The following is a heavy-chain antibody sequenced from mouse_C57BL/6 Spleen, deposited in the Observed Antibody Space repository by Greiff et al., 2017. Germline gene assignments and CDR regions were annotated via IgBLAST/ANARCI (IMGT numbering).Heavy chain of an antibody. CDR3: AREGDYGSTSFDY. D-gene: IGHD1-1*01. CDR1: GYTFTSYW. V-gene: IGHV1-64*01. J-gene: IGHJ2*01. CDR2: IHPNSGST. Sequence: VQLQQPGAELVKPGASVKLSCKASGYTFTSYWMHWVKQRPGQGLEWIGMIHPNSGSTNSNEKFKSKATLTVDKATSTAYMQLSSLTSEDYAVYYCAREGDYGSTSFDYWGQGTTRTVSS.